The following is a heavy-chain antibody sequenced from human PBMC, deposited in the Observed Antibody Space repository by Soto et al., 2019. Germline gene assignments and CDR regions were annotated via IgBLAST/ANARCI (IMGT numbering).Heavy chain of an antibody. D-gene: IGHD3-10*01. Sequence: SVKVSCKASGFTFTSSAVQWVRQARGQRLEWIGRIVVGSGNTNYAQKFQERVTITRDMSTSTAYMELSSLRSEDTAVYYCAARYYYGSGSPYYFDYWGQGTLVTVSS. CDR1: GFTFTSSA. CDR3: AARYYYGSGSPYYFDY. CDR2: IVVGSGNT. V-gene: IGHV1-58*01. J-gene: IGHJ4*02.